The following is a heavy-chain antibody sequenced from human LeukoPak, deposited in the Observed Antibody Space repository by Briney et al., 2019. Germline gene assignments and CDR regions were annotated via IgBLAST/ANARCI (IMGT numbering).Heavy chain of an antibody. Sequence: SVKVSCKASGGTFSSYAISWVRQAPGQGLEWMGGIIPIFGTANYAQKFQGRVTITADKSTSTAYMELRSLRSDDTAVYYCARGILTGYSNWFDPWGQGTLVTVSS. V-gene: IGHV1-69*06. CDR1: GGTFSSYA. CDR3: ARGILTGYSNWFDP. D-gene: IGHD3-9*01. J-gene: IGHJ5*02. CDR2: IIPIFGTA.